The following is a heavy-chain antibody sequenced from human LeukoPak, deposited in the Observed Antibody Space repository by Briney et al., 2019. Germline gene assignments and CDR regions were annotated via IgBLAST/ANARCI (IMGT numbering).Heavy chain of an antibody. V-gene: IGHV4-59*08. J-gene: IGHJ4*02. CDR3: ARGIPQWPARVDY. CDR2: IYYTGST. CDR1: SGSISSYY. Sequence: SETLSLTCTVSSGSISSYYWSWIRQPPGKGLEWIGFIYYTGSTNYNPSLKSRVTISVDTSNNQFSLKLSSLTAADTAVYYCARGIPQWPARVDYWGQGTLVTVSS. D-gene: IGHD6-19*01.